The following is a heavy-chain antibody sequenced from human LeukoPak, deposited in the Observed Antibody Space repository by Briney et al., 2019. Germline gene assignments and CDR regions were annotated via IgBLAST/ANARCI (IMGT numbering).Heavy chain of an antibody. CDR2: ISGSSSYI. CDR3: AGGDSGSYYVLAAFDI. J-gene: IGHJ3*02. Sequence: PGGSLRLSCAASGFTFSTYNMNWVRQAPGKGLEWVSSISGSSSYIYYADSVKGRFTISRDNAKNSLYLQMNSLRAEDTAVYYCAGGDSGSYYVLAAFDIWGQGTMVTVSS. D-gene: IGHD1-26*01. CDR1: GFTFSTYN. V-gene: IGHV3-21*01.